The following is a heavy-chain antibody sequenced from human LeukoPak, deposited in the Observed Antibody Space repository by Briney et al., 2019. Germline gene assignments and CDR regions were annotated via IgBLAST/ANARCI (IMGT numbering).Heavy chain of an antibody. V-gene: IGHV1-8*01. CDR2: MTPNSGNI. J-gene: IGHJ4*02. CDR1: GYTFTSYD. Sequence: ASVKVSCKASGYTFTSYDINWVRQAAGQGLEWMGFMTPNSGNIGYAQKLQGRVTMTRNNSISTAYMELSSLRSEDTAVYYCARGPYCSGGTCYSQYFDYWGQGTLVTVSS. D-gene: IGHD2-15*01. CDR3: ARGPYCSGGTCYSQYFDY.